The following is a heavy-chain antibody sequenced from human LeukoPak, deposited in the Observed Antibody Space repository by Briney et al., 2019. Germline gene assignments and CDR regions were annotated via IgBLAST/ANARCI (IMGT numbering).Heavy chain of an antibody. CDR1: GYTFTSYG. CDR3: ARDLGDRLLEWLFRPNWFDP. CDR2: ISAYNGNT. D-gene: IGHD3-3*01. V-gene: IGHV1-18*01. Sequence: ASVKVSCKASGYTFTSYGISWVRQAPGQGLECMGWISAYNGNTNYAQKLQGRVTMTTDTSTSTAYMELRSLRSDDTAVYYCARDLGDRLLEWLFRPNWFDPWGQGTLVTVSS. J-gene: IGHJ5*02.